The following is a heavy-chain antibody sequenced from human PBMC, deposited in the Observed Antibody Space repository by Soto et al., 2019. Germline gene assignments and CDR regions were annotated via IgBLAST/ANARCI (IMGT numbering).Heavy chain of an antibody. V-gene: IGHV3-21*06. CDR2: ISTGGAYM. D-gene: IGHD2-21*01. J-gene: IGHJ4*02. CDR3: ARDIASPGGDYFDS. CDR1: GFTFRNYN. Sequence: EVQLVESGGGLVKAGGSLRLFCTASGFTFRNYNMNWVRQAPGKGLEWVSSISTGGAYMFYADSVKGRFTISRDNAQNSLFLQIDSTRDEDTAVYYCARDIASPGGDYFDSWGQGTLVTVSS.